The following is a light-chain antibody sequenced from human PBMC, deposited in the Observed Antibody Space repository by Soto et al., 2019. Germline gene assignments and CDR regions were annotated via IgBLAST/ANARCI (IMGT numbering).Light chain of an antibody. CDR3: FSHRSGDSHV. CDR1: SSDIGAYNY. Sequence: QSVLTQPASVSGSPGQSITISCTGTSSDIGAYNYVSWYQQYPGKAPKLMIYGVTIRPSGVSNRFSGSKTGNTASLTISGLQAEDEADYYCFSHRSGDSHVFGTGTKVTVL. CDR2: GVT. V-gene: IGLV2-14*01. J-gene: IGLJ1*01.